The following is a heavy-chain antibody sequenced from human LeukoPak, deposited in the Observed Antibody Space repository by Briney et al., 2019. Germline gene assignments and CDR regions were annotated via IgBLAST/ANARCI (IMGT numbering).Heavy chain of an antibody. D-gene: IGHD6-25*01. V-gene: IGHV3-7*01. CDR1: GFTFSSNW. Sequence: GGSLRLSCAASGFTFSSNWMSWVRQAPGKGLEWVANKNKDGSDQYYVDSVKGRFTISRDNARNSLYLQINSLRAEDTAVYYCAREAAATYFDSWGQGTLVIVSS. CDR2: KNKDGSDQ. J-gene: IGHJ4*02. CDR3: AREAAATYFDS.